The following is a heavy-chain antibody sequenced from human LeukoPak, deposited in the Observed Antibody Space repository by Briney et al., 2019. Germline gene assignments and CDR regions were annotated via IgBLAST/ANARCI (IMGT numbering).Heavy chain of an antibody. J-gene: IGHJ4*02. Sequence: SETLSLTCAVFGGSFSGYYWSWIRQPPGKGLEWIGEINHSGSTDYNPSLKSRVTISGDSSKNQFSLNLNSVTAADTAAYYCARLSITLFGVVSAHFDHWGQGTLVTVSS. D-gene: IGHD3-3*01. V-gene: IGHV4-34*01. CDR1: GGSFSGYY. CDR3: ARLSITLFGVVSAHFDH. CDR2: INHSGST.